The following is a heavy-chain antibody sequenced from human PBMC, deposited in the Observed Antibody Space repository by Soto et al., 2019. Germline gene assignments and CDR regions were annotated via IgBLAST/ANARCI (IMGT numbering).Heavy chain of an antibody. J-gene: IGHJ6*02. CDR1: GYTFSTSG. D-gene: IGHD2-15*01. CDR2: ISTYNGDT. CDR3: ARAGAAPYYYYGMDV. Sequence: QVQLVXSXXXXXXXGASVKVSCKASGYTFSTSGMSWLRQAPGQGLEWMGWISTYNGDTNDAPKFQDRVTMTSDTSTSTVYMELRSLRSDDTAVYYCARAGAAPYYYYGMDVWGQGTRVTVSS. V-gene: IGHV1-18*01.